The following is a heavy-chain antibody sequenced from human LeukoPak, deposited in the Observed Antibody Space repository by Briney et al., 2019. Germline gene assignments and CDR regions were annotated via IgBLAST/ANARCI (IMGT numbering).Heavy chain of an antibody. D-gene: IGHD4-17*01. J-gene: IGHJ3*02. Sequence: PGGSLRLSCAASGFTFDDYGMSWVRQAPGKGLEWVSLINWNGGSSGYADSVKGRFTISRDNAKNSLYLQMNSLRAEDTAVYYCARERGDYVGIGAFDIWGQGTMVTVSS. CDR3: ARERGDYVGIGAFDI. CDR2: INWNGGSS. CDR1: GFTFDDYG. V-gene: IGHV3-20*04.